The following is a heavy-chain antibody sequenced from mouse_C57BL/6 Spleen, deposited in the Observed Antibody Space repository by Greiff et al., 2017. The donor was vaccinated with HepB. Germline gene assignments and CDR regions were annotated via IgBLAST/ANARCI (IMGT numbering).Heavy chain of an antibody. V-gene: IGHV7-1*01. Sequence: EVNLVESGGGLVQSGRSLRLSCATSGFTFSDFYMEWVRQAPGKGLEWIAASRNKANDYTTEYSASVKGRFIVSRDTSQSILYLQMNALRAEDTAIYYCARDAHYYGSSYPFAYWGQGTLVTVSA. CDR3: ARDAHYYGSSYPFAY. D-gene: IGHD1-1*01. CDR1: GFTFSDFY. J-gene: IGHJ3*01. CDR2: SRNKANDYTT.